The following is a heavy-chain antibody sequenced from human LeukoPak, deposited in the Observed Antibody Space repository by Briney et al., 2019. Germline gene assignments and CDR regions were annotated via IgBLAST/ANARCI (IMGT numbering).Heavy chain of an antibody. CDR3: ARGINSYYYYGMDV. D-gene: IGHD2-15*01. Sequence: GGSLRLSCAASGFTFSSYGMHWVRQAPGKGLEGVAVIWYDGSNKYYADSVKGRFTISRDNSKNTLYLQMNSLRAEDTAVYYCARGINSYYYYGMDVWGQGTTVTVSS. J-gene: IGHJ6*02. CDR2: IWYDGSNK. CDR1: GFTFSSYG. V-gene: IGHV3-33*01.